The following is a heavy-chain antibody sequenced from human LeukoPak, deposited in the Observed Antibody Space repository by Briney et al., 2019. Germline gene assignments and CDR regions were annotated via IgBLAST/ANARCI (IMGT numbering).Heavy chain of an antibody. J-gene: IGHJ4*02. Sequence: GGSLRLSCAASGFTFSDYYMSWIRQAPGKGLEWVSYISSSGSTIYYADSVKGRFTISRDNAKNSLYLQMNSLRAEDTAVYYCASGRAALGDPPRFDYWGQGTLVTVSS. CDR2: ISSSGSTI. D-gene: IGHD2-21*02. V-gene: IGHV3-11*01. CDR1: GFTFSDYY. CDR3: ASGRAALGDPPRFDY.